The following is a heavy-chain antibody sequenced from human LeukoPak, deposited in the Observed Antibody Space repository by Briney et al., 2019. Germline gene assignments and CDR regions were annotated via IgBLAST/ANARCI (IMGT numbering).Heavy chain of an antibody. J-gene: IGHJ4*02. V-gene: IGHV1-46*01. CDR1: GYTFTSYY. CDR2: IHPSGGST. Sequence: ASVKVSCKASGYTFTSYYMHWVRQAPGQGLEWMGIIHPSGGSTSYARKFQGRVTMTRDTSTSTVYMELSSLRSEDTAVYYCARDGWSSGWYNYWGQGTLVTVSS. D-gene: IGHD6-19*01. CDR3: ARDGWSSGWYNY.